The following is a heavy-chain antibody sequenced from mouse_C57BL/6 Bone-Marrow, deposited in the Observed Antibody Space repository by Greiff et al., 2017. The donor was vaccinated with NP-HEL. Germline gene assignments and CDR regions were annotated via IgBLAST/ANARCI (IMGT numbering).Heavy chain of an antibody. V-gene: IGHV1-26*01. J-gene: IGHJ3*01. CDR1: GYTFTDYY. Sequence: EVQLQQSGPELVKPGASVKISCKASGYTFTDYYMNWVKQSHGKSLEWIADINPNNGGTSYNQKFKGKATLTVDKSSSTAYMELRSLTSEDSAVYYCARGDYDYTWFAYWGQGTLVTVSA. CDR3: ARGDYDYTWFAY. D-gene: IGHD2-4*01. CDR2: INPNNGGT.